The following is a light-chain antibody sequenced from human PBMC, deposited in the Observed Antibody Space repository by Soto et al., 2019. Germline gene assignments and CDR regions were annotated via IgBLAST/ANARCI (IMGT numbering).Light chain of an antibody. J-gene: IGLJ2*01. V-gene: IGLV3-21*02. Sequence: SYELTQPPSVSVAPGQTARITCGGNNIGDKSVHWYQQRPGQAPVLVVYDGTERPSGIPERFSGSKSGNTATLTISRVEAGDEADYFCQVWDSISDHHVVFGGGTQLTVL. CDR1: NIGDKS. CDR2: DGT. CDR3: QVWDSISDHHVV.